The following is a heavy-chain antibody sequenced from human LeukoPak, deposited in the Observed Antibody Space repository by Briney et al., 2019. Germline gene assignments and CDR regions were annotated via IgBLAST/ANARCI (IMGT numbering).Heavy chain of an antibody. V-gene: IGHV1-18*01. Sequence: ASVKVSCKTSGYNFTNYGISWVRQAPGQGLEWMGWVSGYNGYTNYAQQLQFRVTMTTDSSTSTAYMELRSLRSDDTAVYYCARERGSSGWYPAAFDIWGQGTMVTVSS. CDR3: ARERGSSGWYPAAFDI. CDR1: GYNFTNYG. J-gene: IGHJ3*02. D-gene: IGHD6-19*01. CDR2: VSGYNGYT.